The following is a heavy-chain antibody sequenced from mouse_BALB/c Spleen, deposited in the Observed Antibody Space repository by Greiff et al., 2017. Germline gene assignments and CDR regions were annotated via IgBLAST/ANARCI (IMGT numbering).Heavy chain of an antibody. CDR1: GFSLPSYG. CDR3: AKHRYDGGYAMDD. J-gene: IGHJ4*01. D-gene: IGHD2-14*01. CDR2: IWSGGST. V-gene: IGHV2-2*02. Sequence: QVQVVESGPGLVQPSQSLSITCTVSGFSLPSYGVHWVRQSPGKGLEWLGVIWSGGSTDYNAAFISRLSISKDNSKSQVFFKMNSLQANDTAIYYCAKHRYDGGYAMDDWGQGTSVTVSS.